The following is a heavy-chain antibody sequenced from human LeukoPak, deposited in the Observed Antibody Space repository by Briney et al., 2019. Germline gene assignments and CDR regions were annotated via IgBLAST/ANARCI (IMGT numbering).Heavy chain of an antibody. CDR1: GFTFSSDS. V-gene: IGHV3-21*01. CDR2: MSSTSSHI. Sequence: PGGSLRLSCGASGFTFSSDSMNWVRQAPGKGLEWVSSMSSTSSHIYYADSVKGRFTISRDNARNSLYLQMKSLRVEDTAVYYCARESSEAFVNWGQGTLVTVSS. J-gene: IGHJ4*02. CDR3: ARESSEAFVN.